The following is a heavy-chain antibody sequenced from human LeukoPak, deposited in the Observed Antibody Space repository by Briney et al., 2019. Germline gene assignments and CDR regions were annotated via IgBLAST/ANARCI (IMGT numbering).Heavy chain of an antibody. J-gene: IGHJ3*02. V-gene: IGHV1-18*01. CDR2: ISAYNGNT. CDR3: ARGGWAAVALGDAFDI. D-gene: IGHD6-13*01. Sequence: ASVKVSCKASGYTFTSYGISWVRQAPGQGLEWMGWISAYNGNTNYAQKLHGRVTMTTGTSTSTAYMELRSLRSDDTAVYYCARGGWAAVALGDAFDIWGQGTMVTVSS. CDR1: GYTFTSYG.